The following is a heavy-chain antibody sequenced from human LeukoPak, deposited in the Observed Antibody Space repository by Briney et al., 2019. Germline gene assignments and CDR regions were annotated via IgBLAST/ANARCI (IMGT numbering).Heavy chain of an antibody. V-gene: IGHV4-39*07. CDR3: ARKPIINNAWYYFDY. CDR1: GGSVGSGTYY. Sequence: PSETLSLTCTVSGGSVGSGTYYWSWIRQSPGKGLEWIGNVYYSGSAYYNPSLKSRVTMSVDTSKSQFSLKLSSVTAADTAVYYCARKPIINNAWYYFDYWGQGTLVTVSS. J-gene: IGHJ4*02. D-gene: IGHD1/OR15-1a*01. CDR2: VYYSGSA.